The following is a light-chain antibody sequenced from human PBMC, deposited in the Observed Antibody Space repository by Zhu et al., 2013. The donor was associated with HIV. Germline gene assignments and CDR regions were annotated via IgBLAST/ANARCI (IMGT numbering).Light chain of an antibody. Sequence: QSALTQPPSASGSPGQSVTISCTGTSSDVGGYNYVSWYQQHPGKAPKLILYEVTKRASGISARFSGSKSGNTASLTISGLQADDESVYYCNSHRSGTTLVLFGGGTTVTVL. V-gene: IGLV2-14*01. CDR2: EVT. CDR3: NSHRSGTTLVL. CDR1: SSDVGGYNY. J-gene: IGLJ2*01.